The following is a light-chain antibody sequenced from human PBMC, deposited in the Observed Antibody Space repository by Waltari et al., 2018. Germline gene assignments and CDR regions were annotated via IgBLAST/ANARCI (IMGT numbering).Light chain of an antibody. J-gene: IGLJ2*01. Sequence: VLTQPPSASGPPGQTASLSCSGGSSNVAVNTVNWYQQLPGMAPKLLINGNNQRPSGVPDRFSGSKSGTSASLAISGLQSEDEADYYCAAWDDSLYGRVFGGGTKLTVL. V-gene: IGLV1-44*01. CDR3: AAWDDSLYGRV. CDR2: GNN. CDR1: SSNVAVNT.